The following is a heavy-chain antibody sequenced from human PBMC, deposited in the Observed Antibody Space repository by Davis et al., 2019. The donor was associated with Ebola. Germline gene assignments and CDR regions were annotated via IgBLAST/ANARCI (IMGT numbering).Heavy chain of an antibody. D-gene: IGHD2-15*01. CDR3: TTWWQLVDY. J-gene: IGHJ4*02. CDR2: ISSNGGST. V-gene: IGHV3-64*04. CDR1: GFTFSSYA. Sequence: GESLKISCSASGFTFSSYAMHWVRQAPGKGLEYVSAISSNGGSTYYADSVKGRFTISRDNSKNTLYLQMNSLRAEDTAVYYCTTWWQLVDYWGQGTLVTVSS.